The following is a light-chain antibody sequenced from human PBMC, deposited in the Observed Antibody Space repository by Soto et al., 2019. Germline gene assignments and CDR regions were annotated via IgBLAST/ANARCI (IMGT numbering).Light chain of an antibody. J-gene: IGLJ3*02. Sequence: QSVLTQVASVSGSPGQSITISCTATSSDVGGHDYVSWYLQHPGKAPKLLIYEAFNRPSGVSDRFSGSKSGSTASLTISGLQAEDEGDYYCSSFTSTNNWVFGGGTKLTVL. CDR1: SSDVGGHDY. CDR3: SSFTSTNNWV. V-gene: IGLV2-14*01. CDR2: EAF.